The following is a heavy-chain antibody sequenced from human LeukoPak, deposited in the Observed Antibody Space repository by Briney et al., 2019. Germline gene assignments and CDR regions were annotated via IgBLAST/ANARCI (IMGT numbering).Heavy chain of an antibody. CDR3: ARNSWQNWFDP. J-gene: IGHJ5*02. Sequence: SETLSLTCTVSGGSISSYYWSWIRQPPGKGLEWIGYIYYSGSTNYNPSLKSRVTISVDTSKNQFSLKLSSVTAADTAVYYCARNSWQNWFDPWGQGTLVTVSS. CDR1: GGSISSYY. D-gene: IGHD6-13*01. CDR2: IYYSGST. V-gene: IGHV4-59*08.